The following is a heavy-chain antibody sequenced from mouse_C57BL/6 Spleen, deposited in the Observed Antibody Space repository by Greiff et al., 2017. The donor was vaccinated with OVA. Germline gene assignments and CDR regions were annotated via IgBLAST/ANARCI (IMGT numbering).Heavy chain of an antibody. CDR3: ARRTGRYYFDY. D-gene: IGHD4-1*01. CDR1: GYTFTSYW. Sequence: QVQLKQPGAELVRPGSSVKLSCKASGYTFTSYWMHWVKQRPIQGLEWIGNIDPSDSETHYNQKFKDKATLTVDKSSSTAYMQLSSLTSEDSAVYYCARRTGRYYFDYWGQGTTLTVSS. J-gene: IGHJ2*01. CDR2: IDPSDSET. V-gene: IGHV1-52*01.